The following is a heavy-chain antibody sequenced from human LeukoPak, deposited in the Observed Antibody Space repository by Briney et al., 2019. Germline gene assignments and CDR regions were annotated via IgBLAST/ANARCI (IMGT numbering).Heavy chain of an antibody. V-gene: IGHV4-59*01. D-gene: IGHD2-15*01. Sequence: SETLSLTCTVSGGSISSYYWSWIRQPPGKGLECIGYIYYSGNTNYKPSLKSRVTISVDTSKNQFSLKLSSVTAADTAVYYCARLGGGAFDIWGQGTMVTVSS. CDR1: GGSISSYY. CDR3: ARLGGGAFDI. CDR2: IYYSGNT. J-gene: IGHJ3*02.